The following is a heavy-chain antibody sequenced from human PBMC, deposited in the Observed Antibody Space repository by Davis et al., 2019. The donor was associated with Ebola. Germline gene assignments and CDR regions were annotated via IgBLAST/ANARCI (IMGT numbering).Heavy chain of an antibody. D-gene: IGHD3-3*01. J-gene: IGHJ4*02. CDR3: ARALDRLLDFDY. CDR2: IIPILGIA. Sequence: AASVKVSCKASGYTFTTYDINWVRQAPGQGLEWMGRIIPILGIANYAQKFQGRVTITADKSTSTAYMELSSLRSEDTAVYYCARALDRLLDFDYWGQGTLVTVSS. CDR1: GYTFTTYD. V-gene: IGHV1-69*04.